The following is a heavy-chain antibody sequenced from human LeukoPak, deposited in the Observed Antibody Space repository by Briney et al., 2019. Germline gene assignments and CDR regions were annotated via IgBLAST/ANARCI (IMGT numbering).Heavy chain of an antibody. D-gene: IGHD6-19*01. CDR1: GFTFSSYA. J-gene: IGHJ4*02. CDR2: ISGSGGST. V-gene: IGHV3-23*01. CDR3: AKTEKYSSGWYLRTSFDY. Sequence: GGSLRLSCAASGFTFSSYAMSSVRQAPGKGLEWVSAISGSGGSTYYADSVKGRFTISRDNSKNTRYLQMNSLRAEDTAVYYCAKTEKYSSGWYLRTSFDYWGQGTLVTVSS.